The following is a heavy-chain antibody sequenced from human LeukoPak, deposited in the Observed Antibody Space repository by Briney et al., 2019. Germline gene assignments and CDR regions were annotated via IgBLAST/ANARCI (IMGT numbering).Heavy chain of an antibody. J-gene: IGHJ4*02. Sequence: SETLSLTCAVYGGSFSDYYWSWFRQPPGKGLEWIGEINHSGSINYNPSLKSRVTISVDTSKNQFSLKLSSVTAADTAVYYCAREMPPYYYDSSGYLFDYWGQGTLVTVSS. V-gene: IGHV4-34*01. CDR2: INHSGSI. CDR3: AREMPPYYYDSSGYLFDY. CDR1: GGSFSDYY. D-gene: IGHD3-22*01.